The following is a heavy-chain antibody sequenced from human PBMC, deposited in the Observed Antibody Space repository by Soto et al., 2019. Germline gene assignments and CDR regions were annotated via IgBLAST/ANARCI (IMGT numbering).Heavy chain of an antibody. CDR2: IYQSGTT. CDR3: ARDSTGRHDY. J-gene: IGHJ4*02. V-gene: IGHV4-61*01. Sequence: PSETLSLTCSVSGGSVRSGSYYWTWIRQPPGKGLEWIGYIYQSGTTNYNASLKSRVTISIDTSKNQFFLKLNSVTAADTAVYYCARDSTGRHDYWGQGTLVTVCS. CDR1: GGSVRSGSYY. D-gene: IGHD2-8*02.